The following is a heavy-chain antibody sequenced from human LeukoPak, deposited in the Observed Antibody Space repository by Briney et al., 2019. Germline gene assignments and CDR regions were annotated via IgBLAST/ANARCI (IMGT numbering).Heavy chain of an antibody. D-gene: IGHD5-24*01. CDR1: GFSFSNFY. V-gene: IGHV3-11*06. CDR3: AREQSDGFDI. J-gene: IGHJ3*02. CDR2: ISSSSTYT. Sequence: PGGSLRLSCAASGFSFSNFYMSWIRQAPGKGLEWVSYISSSSTYTNSADSVRGRFTISRDNAKNSLYLQMNSLRVEDTAVYYCAREQSDGFDIWGQGTLVTVSS.